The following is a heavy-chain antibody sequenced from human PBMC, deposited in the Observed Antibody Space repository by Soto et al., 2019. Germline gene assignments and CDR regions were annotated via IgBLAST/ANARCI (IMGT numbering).Heavy chain of an antibody. CDR2: INHSGTV. D-gene: IGHD3-10*01. V-gene: IGHV4-34*01. Sequence: QVHLQQWGAGLLKPSETLSLTCAVNGGAFNGYYWTWIRQSPGKGLQWIGEINHSGTVDYNPSLKSRVTFVIDTSKKQFSLSLTSVTAADTAVYYCARAGAALVRGSIGGFDYWGQGTLVTVSS. J-gene: IGHJ4*02. CDR1: GGAFNGYY. CDR3: ARAGAALVRGSIGGFDY.